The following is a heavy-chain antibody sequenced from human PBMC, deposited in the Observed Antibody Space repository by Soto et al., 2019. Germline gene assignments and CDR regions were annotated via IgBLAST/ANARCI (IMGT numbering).Heavy chain of an antibody. CDR1: GFTFTTYT. CDR2: VSGSGAGT. Sequence: GGSLRLSCVASGFTFTTYTMNWVRQAPGKGLEWVSTVSGSGAGTHYAHSVKGHVTISADKSISTAYLQWSSLKASDTAMYYCARLEPGYWPYWGQGTLVTVSS. D-gene: IGHD6-13*01. J-gene: IGHJ4*02. CDR3: ARLEPGYWPY. V-gene: IGHV3-23*01.